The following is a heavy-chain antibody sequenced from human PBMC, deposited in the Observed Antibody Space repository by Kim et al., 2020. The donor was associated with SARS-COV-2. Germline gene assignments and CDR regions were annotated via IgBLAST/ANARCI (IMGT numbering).Heavy chain of an antibody. CDR1: GFTFSSYS. CDR2: ISSSSGYI. Sequence: GGSLRLSCAASGFTFSSYSMSWVRQAPGKGLEWVSSISSSSGYIYYAGSVKGRFTISRDNAKNSLYLQMNSLRAEDTAVYYCARDQDGWGGVWTSSGYRDDFDIWGQGTMVTVSS. D-gene: IGHD3-22*01. CDR3: ARDQDGWGGVWTSSGYRDDFDI. V-gene: IGHV3-21*01. J-gene: IGHJ3*02.